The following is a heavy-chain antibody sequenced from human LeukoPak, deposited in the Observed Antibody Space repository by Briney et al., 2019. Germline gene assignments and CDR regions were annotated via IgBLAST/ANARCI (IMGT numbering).Heavy chain of an antibody. J-gene: IGHJ4*02. CDR3: ARDVSDDYVWGSFRYLDY. D-gene: IGHD3-16*02. CDR2: INHSGST. Sequence: SETLSLTCAVYGGSFSGYYWSWIRQPPGKGLEWIGEINHSGSTNYNPSLKSRVTISVDTSKNQFSLNLSSVTAADTAVYCCARDVSDDYVWGSFRYLDYWGQGTLVTVSS. V-gene: IGHV4-34*01. CDR1: GGSFSGYY.